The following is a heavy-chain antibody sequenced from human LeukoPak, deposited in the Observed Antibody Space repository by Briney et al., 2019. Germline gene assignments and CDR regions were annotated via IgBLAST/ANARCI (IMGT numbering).Heavy chain of an antibody. V-gene: IGHV4-59*01. CDR3: ARTGIAAAGKPKDAFDI. Sequence: SETLSLTCTVSGGSIDGYYWSWIRQPPGKGLEWIGYIYYSGSTNYNPSLKSRVTISVDTSKSQFSLKLSSVTPADSAVYYCARTGIAAAGKPKDAFDIWGQGTMVTVSS. CDR2: IYYSGST. CDR1: GGSIDGYY. D-gene: IGHD6-13*01. J-gene: IGHJ3*02.